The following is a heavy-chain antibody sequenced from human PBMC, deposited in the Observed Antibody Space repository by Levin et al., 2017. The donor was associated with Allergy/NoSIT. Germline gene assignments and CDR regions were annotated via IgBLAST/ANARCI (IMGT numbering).Heavy chain of an antibody. CDR3: ARGIVGASVAFDI. CDR2: INGDESTT. D-gene: IGHD1-26*01. V-gene: IGHV3-74*01. Sequence: GESLKISCAASGFTFSSYWMHWVRQAPGEGLVWVSRINGDESTTRYADSVRGRFTISRDNAKNTLYLQMNSLRAEDTAVYYCARGIVGASVAFDIWGQGTMVTVSS. CDR1: GFTFSSYW. J-gene: IGHJ3*02.